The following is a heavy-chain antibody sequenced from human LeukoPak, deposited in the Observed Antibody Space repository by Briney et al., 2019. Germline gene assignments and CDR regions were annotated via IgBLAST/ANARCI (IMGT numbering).Heavy chain of an antibody. J-gene: IGHJ6*02. D-gene: IGHD4-17*01. CDR1: GYTFTSYA. Sequence: ASVKVSCKASGYTFTSYAMHWVRQAPGQRLEWMGWINAGNGNTKYSQKFQGRVAITRDTSASTAYMELSSLRSEDTAVYYCARDSKSAATVNSRRSYYYYGMDVWGQGTTVTVSS. V-gene: IGHV1-3*01. CDR3: ARDSKSAATVNSRRSYYYYGMDV. CDR2: INAGNGNT.